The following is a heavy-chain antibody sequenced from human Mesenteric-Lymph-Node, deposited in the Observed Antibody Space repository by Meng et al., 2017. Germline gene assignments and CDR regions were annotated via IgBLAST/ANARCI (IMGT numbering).Heavy chain of an antibody. CDR1: GYTFTSYY. CDR3: AGGYCSSTSCYDYYYYYGMDV. D-gene: IGHD2-2*01. J-gene: IGHJ6*02. V-gene: IGHV1-8*02. Sequence: ASVKVSCKASGYTFTSYYMHWVRQAPGQGLEWMGWMNPNSGNTGYAQKFQGRVTMTRNTSISTAYMELSSLRSEDTAVYYCAGGYCSSTSCYDYYYYYGMDVWGQGTTVTVSS. CDR2: MNPNSGNT.